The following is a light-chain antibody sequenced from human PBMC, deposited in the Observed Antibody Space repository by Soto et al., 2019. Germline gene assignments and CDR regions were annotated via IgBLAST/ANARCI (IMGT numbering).Light chain of an antibody. V-gene: IGKV1-39*01. CDR2: AAS. CDR3: QQSYSILT. J-gene: IGKJ4*01. Sequence: DIQMTQSPSTLPASVGDRVTITCRASQSISNWLAWYQQKPGKAPKLLIYAASSLQSGVPSRFSGSGSGADFTLTISSLQPEDFATYYCQQSYSILTFGGGTKVDIK. CDR1: QSISNW.